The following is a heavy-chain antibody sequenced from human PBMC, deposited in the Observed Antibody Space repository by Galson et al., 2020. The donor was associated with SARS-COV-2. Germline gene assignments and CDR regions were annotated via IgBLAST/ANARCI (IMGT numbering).Heavy chain of an antibody. CDR3: TTGPLPAARGFDY. Sequence: GGSLRLSCAASGFTFSNAWMSWVRQAPGKGLEWVGRIKSKTDGGTTDYAAPVKGRFTISRDDSKNTLYLQMNSLKTEDTAVYYCTTGPLPAARGFDYWGQGTLVTVSS. CDR1: GFTFSNAW. V-gene: IGHV3-15*01. J-gene: IGHJ4*02. CDR2: IKSKTDGGTT. D-gene: IGHD2-2*01.